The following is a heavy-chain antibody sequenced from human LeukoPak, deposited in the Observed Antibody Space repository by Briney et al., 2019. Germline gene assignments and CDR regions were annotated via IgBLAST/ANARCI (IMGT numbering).Heavy chain of an antibody. CDR3: ARGPTYYYDSGGYLDY. V-gene: IGHV3-30*01. D-gene: IGHD3-22*01. CDR1: GFTFSSYA. CDR2: ISYDGSNK. Sequence: GRSLRLSCAASGFTFSSYAMHWVRQAPGKGLEWVAVISYDGSNKYYADSVKGRFTISRDNSKNTLYLQMNGLRAEDTAVYYCARGPTYYYDSGGYLDYWGQGTLVTVSS. J-gene: IGHJ4*02.